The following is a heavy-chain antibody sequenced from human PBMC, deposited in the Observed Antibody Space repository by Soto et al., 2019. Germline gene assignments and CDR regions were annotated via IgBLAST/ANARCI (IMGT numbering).Heavy chain of an antibody. D-gene: IGHD5-12*01. CDR2: INHSGST. V-gene: IGHV4-34*01. J-gene: IGHJ6*02. CDR3: ARGFLRYSGYDSPRGYYGMDV. CDR1: GGSFSDYY. Sequence: SETLSLTCAVYGGSFSDYYWSWIRQPPGNWLEWIGEINHSGSTNYNPSLKSRVTISVDTSKNQFSLKLSSVTAADTAVYYCARGFLRYSGYDSPRGYYGMDVWGQGTTVTVSS.